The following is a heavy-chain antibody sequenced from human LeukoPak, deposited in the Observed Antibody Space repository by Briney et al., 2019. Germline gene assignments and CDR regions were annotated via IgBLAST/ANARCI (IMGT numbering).Heavy chain of an antibody. CDR1: GGSISSGGYY. V-gene: IGHV4-31*03. J-gene: IGHJ5*02. D-gene: IGHD2-15*01. CDR3: ARLGCSGGSCYSESHNWFDP. Sequence: SSETLSLTCTVSGGSISSGGYYWSWIRQHPGKGLEWIGYIYYSGSTYYNPSLKSRVTISVDTSKNQFSLKLSSVTAADTAEYYCARLGCSGGSCYSESHNWFDPWGQGTLVTVSS. CDR2: IYYSGST.